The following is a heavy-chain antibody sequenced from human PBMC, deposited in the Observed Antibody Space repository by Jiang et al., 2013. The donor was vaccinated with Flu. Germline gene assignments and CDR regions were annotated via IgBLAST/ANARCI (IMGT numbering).Heavy chain of an antibody. CDR2: INPKNGDT. J-gene: IGHJ6*02. CDR3: TRVPPPIGGYYYYGMDV. CDR1: GFTFTGYQ. Sequence: AEVKRPGTSVKVSCLASGFTFTGYQIDWVRQAPGQGPEWMGRINPKNGDTYYAQRFQGWVAMTRDTSINTAYMELNRLKTDDTAVYYCTRVPPPIGGYYYYGMDVWGQGTSVTVSS. D-gene: IGHD3-16*01. V-gene: IGHV1-2*04.